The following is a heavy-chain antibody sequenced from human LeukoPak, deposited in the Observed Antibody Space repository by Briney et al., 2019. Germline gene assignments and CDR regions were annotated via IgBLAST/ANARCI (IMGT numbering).Heavy chain of an antibody. Sequence: GASVKVSSKAPGYTFTSDYTHWVRQAPGEGLEWMGIINPSGGSTSYAQKFQGRVTMTRDTSTNTVYMELSIVRSEDTAVYYCAREFGGVYGDYFDYWGQGTLVTVSS. J-gene: IGHJ4*02. V-gene: IGHV1-46*01. CDR3: AREFGGVYGDYFDY. CDR1: GYTFTSDY. CDR2: INPSGGST. D-gene: IGHD5/OR15-5a*01.